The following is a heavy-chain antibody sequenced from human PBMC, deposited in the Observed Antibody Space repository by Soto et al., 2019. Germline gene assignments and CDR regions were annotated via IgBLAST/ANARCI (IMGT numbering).Heavy chain of an antibody. CDR2: IIPIFGTA. J-gene: IGHJ5*02. CDR3: AIGVRSGYYRFDP. D-gene: IGHD3-22*01. CDR1: GGTFSSYA. V-gene: IGHV1-69*13. Sequence: SVKVSCKASGGTFSSYAISWVRQAPGQGLEWMGGIIPIFGTANYAQKFQGRVTITADESTSTAYMELSSLGSEDTAVYYCAIGVRSGYYRFDPWGQGTLVSVSS.